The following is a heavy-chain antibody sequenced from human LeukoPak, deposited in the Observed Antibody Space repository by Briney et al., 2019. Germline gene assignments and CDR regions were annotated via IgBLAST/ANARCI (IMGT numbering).Heavy chain of an antibody. CDR1: GGSFSGYY. D-gene: IGHD2-2*01. CDR3: ARRRRYCSSTSCFPNWFDP. J-gene: IGHJ5*02. CDR2: INHSGTA. Sequence: PSESLSLTCAVYGGSFSGYYWSWIRQPPGKGLEWSGEINHSGTANYNPSLKSRVTISVDTSKNQFSLKLSSVTAADTAVYYCARRRRYCSSTSCFPNWFDPWGQGTLVTVSS. V-gene: IGHV4-34*01.